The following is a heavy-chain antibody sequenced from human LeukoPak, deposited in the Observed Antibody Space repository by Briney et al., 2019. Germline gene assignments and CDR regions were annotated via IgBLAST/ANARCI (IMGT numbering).Heavy chain of an antibody. J-gene: IGHJ6*03. Sequence: ASVKVSCKASGYTFTSYGISWVRQAPGQGLEWMGWISAYNGNTNYAQKLQGRVTMTTDTSTRTAYMELRSLRSDDTAVYYCARVTYRGVTDYYYYYYMDVWGKGTTVTISS. CDR1: GYTFTSYG. CDR2: ISAYNGNT. CDR3: ARVTYRGVTDYYYYYYMDV. V-gene: IGHV1-18*01. D-gene: IGHD3-10*01.